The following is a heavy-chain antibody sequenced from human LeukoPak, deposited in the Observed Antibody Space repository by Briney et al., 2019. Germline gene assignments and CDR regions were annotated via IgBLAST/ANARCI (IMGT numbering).Heavy chain of an antibody. CDR3: ARGGRYCTNGVCYGTFDI. Sequence: GGPLRLSCAASGFTFSSYSMNWVRQAPGKGLEWVSSISSSSSYIYYADSVKGRFTISRDNAKNSLYLQMNSLRAEDTAVYYCARGGRYCTNGVCYGTFDIWGQGTMATVSS. V-gene: IGHV3-21*01. CDR2: ISSSSSYI. D-gene: IGHD2-8*01. J-gene: IGHJ3*02. CDR1: GFTFSSYS.